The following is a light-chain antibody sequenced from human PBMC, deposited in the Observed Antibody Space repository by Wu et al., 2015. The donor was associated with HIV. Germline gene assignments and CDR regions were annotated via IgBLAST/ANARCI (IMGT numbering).Light chain of an antibody. CDR2: GAS. Sequence: EIVMTRSPATLSVSPGERVTLSCRASQSVNSDLAWYQQRPGQAPRLLIYGASTRATGVSIRFSGSGSGTDFSLTISSLQSEDCAVYFCQQYFTXPTFGPGSQVE. V-gene: IGKV3-15*01. J-gene: IGKJ1*01. CDR1: QSVNSD. CDR3: QQYFTXPT.